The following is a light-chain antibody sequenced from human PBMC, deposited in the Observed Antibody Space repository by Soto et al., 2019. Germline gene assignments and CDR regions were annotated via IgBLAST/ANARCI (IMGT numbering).Light chain of an antibody. CDR1: QTISSW. CDR2: ETS. V-gene: IGKV1-5*03. J-gene: IGKJ1*01. CDR3: QYYNDYCWT. Sequence: DIQLTQSPSTLSASVGDRVTITCRASQTISSWLAWYQQKPGKAPNLLIYETSNLESGVPSRFSGSGSGPEFTLPISSRQPDDFATYYCQYYNDYCWTFGQGTKVEIK.